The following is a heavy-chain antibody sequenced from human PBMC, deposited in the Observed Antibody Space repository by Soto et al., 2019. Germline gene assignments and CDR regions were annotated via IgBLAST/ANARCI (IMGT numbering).Heavy chain of an antibody. V-gene: IGHV1-69*01. D-gene: IGHD3-22*01. J-gene: IGHJ6*02. CDR3: ARSDSSGFSYYYYYGMDV. Sequence: QVQLVQSGAEVKKPGSSVKVSCKASGGTFSSYAISWVRQAPGQGLEWMGGIIPIFGTANYAQKFQGRVTITAAESTITAYMELSSLRYEATAVYSCARSDSSGFSYYYYYGMDVWGQGTTVTVSS. CDR2: IIPIFGTA. CDR1: GGTFSSYA.